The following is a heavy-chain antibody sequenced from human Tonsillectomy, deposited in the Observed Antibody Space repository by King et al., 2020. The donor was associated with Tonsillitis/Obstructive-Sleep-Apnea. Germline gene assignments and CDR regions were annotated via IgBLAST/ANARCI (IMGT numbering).Heavy chain of an antibody. CDR2: IYYSGST. CDR1: GGSISSYY. CDR3: ARRRYGGNPIFDY. D-gene: IGHD4-23*01. Sequence: VQLQESGPGLVKPSETLSLTCTVSGGSISSYYWSWIRQPPGKGLEWIGYIYYSGSTNYNPSLKSRVTISVDTSTNQFSLKLSSVTAADTAVYYCARRRYGGNPIFDYWGQGTLVTVSS. V-gene: IGHV4-59*08. J-gene: IGHJ4*02.